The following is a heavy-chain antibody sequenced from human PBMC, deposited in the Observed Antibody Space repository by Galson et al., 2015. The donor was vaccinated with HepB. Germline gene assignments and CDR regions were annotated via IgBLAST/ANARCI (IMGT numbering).Heavy chain of an antibody. CDR1: GFSFSNYA. D-gene: IGHD6-19*01. J-gene: IGHJ3*02. CDR2: ISYDGSFR. Sequence: SLRLSCASSGFSFSNYAIHWVRQAPGKGLEWMAVISYDGSFRYYSDSVKGRFTVSRDPSRSILYLQMDNLRADDTAVYYCARDWSPYSGAWYDAFDIWGQGTMVTVSS. V-gene: IGHV3-30*03. CDR3: ARDWSPYSGAWYDAFDI.